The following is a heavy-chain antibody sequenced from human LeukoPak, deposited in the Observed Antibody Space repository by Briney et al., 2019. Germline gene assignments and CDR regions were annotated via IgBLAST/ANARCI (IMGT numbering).Heavy chain of an antibody. Sequence: GALRLSCAASGFTFSSYGVHWVRQAPGKGLERVAVIWYDGSNKYYADSVKGRFTISRDNSKNTLYLQMNSLRAEDTAVYYCARDPPHYYDSSGPFDYWGQGTLVTVSS. D-gene: IGHD3-22*01. CDR2: IWYDGSNK. CDR3: ARDPPHYYDSSGPFDY. J-gene: IGHJ4*02. V-gene: IGHV3-33*01. CDR1: GFTFSSYG.